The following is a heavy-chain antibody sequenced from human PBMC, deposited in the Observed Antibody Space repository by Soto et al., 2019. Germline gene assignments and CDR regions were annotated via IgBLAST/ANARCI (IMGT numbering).Heavy chain of an antibody. Sequence: VCSVQVSCTASGGPFSSYAISWGRHAPGQGLAWMGGIIPIFGTANYAQKFQGRVTITADESTSTAYMELSSLRSGDTAVYYGARVAGSRSDSDKRAWGKRTMATV. CDR3: ARVAGSRSDSDKRA. J-gene: IGHJ5*02. D-gene: IGHD2-15*01. CDR2: IIPIFGTA. CDR1: GGPFSSYA. V-gene: IGHV1-69*01.